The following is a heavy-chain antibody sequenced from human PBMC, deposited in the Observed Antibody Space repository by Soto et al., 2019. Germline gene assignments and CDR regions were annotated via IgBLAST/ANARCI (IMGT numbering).Heavy chain of an antibody. V-gene: IGHV4-31*03. CDR1: GGSISSGGYY. Sequence: SETLSLTCTVSGGSISSGGYYWSWIRQHPGKGLEWIGYIYYSGSTYYNPSLKSRVTISVDTSKNQFSLKLSSVTAADTAVYYCARDAVGMDTALDYWGQGTLVTVSS. D-gene: IGHD5-18*01. J-gene: IGHJ4*02. CDR2: IYYSGST. CDR3: ARDAVGMDTALDY.